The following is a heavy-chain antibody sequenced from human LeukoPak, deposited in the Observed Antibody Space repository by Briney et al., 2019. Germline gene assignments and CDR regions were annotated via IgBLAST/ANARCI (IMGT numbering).Heavy chain of an antibody. D-gene: IGHD2/OR15-2a*01. CDR1: GYTFTSFY. V-gene: IGHV1-46*01. CDR3: AREIFGAPSY. J-gene: IGHJ4*02. CDR2: INPSGGST. Sequence: ASVKVSCKASGYTFTSFYMHWVRQAPGQGLEWMGIINPSGGSTSYAQKFQGRVTMTRDTSTNTVYVELSSLISEDTAVYYCAREIFGAPSYWGQGTLVTVSS.